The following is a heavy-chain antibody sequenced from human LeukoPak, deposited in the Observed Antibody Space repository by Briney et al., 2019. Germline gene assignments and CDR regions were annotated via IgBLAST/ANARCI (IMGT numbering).Heavy chain of an antibody. V-gene: IGHV1-8*01. Sequence: GASVKVSCKTSRYSFNIYEINWVRQATGQGLEWMGWVNPNSGDTDYAQKFQGRLTMTRNTSISTAYMELSGLRLEDTAVYYCSRGPRFDPWGQGTQVTVSS. CDR2: VNPNSGDT. J-gene: IGHJ5*02. CDR1: RYSFNIYE. CDR3: SRGPRFDP.